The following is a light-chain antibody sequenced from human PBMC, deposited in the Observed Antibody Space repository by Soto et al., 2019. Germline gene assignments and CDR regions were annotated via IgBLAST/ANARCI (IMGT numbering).Light chain of an antibody. V-gene: IGLV2-8*01. J-gene: IGLJ1*01. CDR1: SSDVGGYKY. CDR2: EVS. CDR3: SSYVGSNNYV. Sequence: QSALTQPPSASGSLGQSVTISCTGTSSDVGGYKYVSWYQQHPGKAPRLMIYEVSKRPSGVPDRFSGSKSGNTASLTVSGLQAEDEADYYCSSYVGSNNYVFGTGTKLTVL.